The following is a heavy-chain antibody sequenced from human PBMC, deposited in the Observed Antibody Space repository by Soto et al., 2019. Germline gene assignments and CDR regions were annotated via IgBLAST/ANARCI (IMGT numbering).Heavy chain of an antibody. J-gene: IGHJ6*02. Sequence: QGQLVQSGGEVKKPGASVKVSCKTSGYTFSRYGISWVRQAPGQGLEWMGWISGYNGDTNYARKFQGRGTMTIDTSTTTAYMELRSLTSDDTAVYYCAKNGQPPYYYYGLDVWGQGTTVTVSS. CDR3: AKNGQPPYYYYGLDV. CDR1: GYTFSRYG. CDR2: ISGYNGDT. D-gene: IGHD2-8*01. V-gene: IGHV1-18*01.